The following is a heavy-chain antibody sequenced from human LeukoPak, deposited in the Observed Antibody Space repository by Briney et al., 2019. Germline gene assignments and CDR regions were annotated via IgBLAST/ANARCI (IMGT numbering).Heavy chain of an antibody. D-gene: IGHD2-2*02. J-gene: IGHJ4*02. Sequence: WASVKVSCKASGYTFTSYGISWVRQAPGQGLEWMGRIIPILGIANYAQKFQGRVTTTRDTSTSTVYMELSSLRSEDTAVYYCAREVPAAIGALDYWGQGTLVTVSS. V-gene: IGHV1-69*04. CDR2: IIPILGIA. CDR3: AREVPAAIGALDY. CDR1: GYTFTSYG.